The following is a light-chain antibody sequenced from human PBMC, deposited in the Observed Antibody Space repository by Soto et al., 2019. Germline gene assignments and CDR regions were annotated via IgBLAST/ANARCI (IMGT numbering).Light chain of an antibody. CDR3: LQYHADST. CDR2: DAS. Sequence: NVIIXXRASQTISTWVAWYQHKTGKAPPILIYDASSLEGGVPSRFSGGVSGTEFTLAISSLQQYDFASYSGLQYHADSTSGDGTKVDIK. V-gene: IGKV1-5*01. J-gene: IGKJ1*01. CDR1: QTISTW.